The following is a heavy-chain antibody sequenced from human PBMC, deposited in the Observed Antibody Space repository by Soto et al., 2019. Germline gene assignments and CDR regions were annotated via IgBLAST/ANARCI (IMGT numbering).Heavy chain of an antibody. Sequence: QVQLVQSGAEVKKPGSSVKVSCKASGGTFSSYTISWVRQAPGQGLEWMGRIIPILGIANYAQKFQGRVTITADKSTSTGYMERSSLGSEDTAVYYCAEDIWMRDYYYGMDVWGQGSTVTVSS. CDR2: IIPILGIA. CDR1: GGTFSSYT. D-gene: IGHD2-15*01. V-gene: IGHV1-69*02. J-gene: IGHJ6*02. CDR3: AEDIWMRDYYYGMDV.